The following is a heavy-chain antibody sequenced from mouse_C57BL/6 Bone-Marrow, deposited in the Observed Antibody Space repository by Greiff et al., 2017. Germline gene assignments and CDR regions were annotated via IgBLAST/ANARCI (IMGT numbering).Heavy chain of an antibody. CDR3: ARLEFDGSSGDWYCDV. V-gene: IGHV1-85*01. D-gene: IGHD1-1*01. CDR1: GYTFTSYD. Sequence: VQLQQSGPELVKPGASVTLSCKASGYTFTSYDINWVKQRPGQGLEWIGWIYPRDGSTKYNEKFKGKATLTVDTSSSTAYLELHSLTSEDSAVYFCARLEFDGSSGDWYCDVWGTGTTVTVSS. J-gene: IGHJ1*03. CDR2: IYPRDGST.